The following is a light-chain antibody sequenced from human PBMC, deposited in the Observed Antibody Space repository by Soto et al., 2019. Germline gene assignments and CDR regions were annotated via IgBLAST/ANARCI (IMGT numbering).Light chain of an antibody. J-gene: IGLJ1*01. CDR3: SSYAATNNYA. Sequence: QSALTQPPSASGSPGQSVTISCTGTSSDVGGYNFVSWYQQHPGKAPQLIIYEVTKRPSGVPDRFSGSKSGNTASLTVSGLQTEDEADYYCSSYAATNNYAFGAGTKVTV. V-gene: IGLV2-8*01. CDR1: SSDVGGYNF. CDR2: EVT.